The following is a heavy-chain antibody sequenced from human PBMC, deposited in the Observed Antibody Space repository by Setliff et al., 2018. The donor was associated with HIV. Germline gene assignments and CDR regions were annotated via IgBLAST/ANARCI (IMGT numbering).Heavy chain of an antibody. D-gene: IGHD3-16*02. Sequence: SVKVSCKASGGTFSSYGISWVRQAPGQGLEWMGGITPISGTANYAQKFQGRVTIAADEFTSTAYMEPSSLRSEDTAVYYCVRGGQYYRSTYYYYYMDVWGKGTTVTVSS. CDR1: GGTFSSYG. V-gene: IGHV1-69*13. J-gene: IGHJ6*03. CDR2: ITPISGTA. CDR3: VRGGQYYRSTYYYYYMDV.